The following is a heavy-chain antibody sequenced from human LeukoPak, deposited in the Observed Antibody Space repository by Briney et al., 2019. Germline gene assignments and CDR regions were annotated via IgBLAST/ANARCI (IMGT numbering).Heavy chain of an antibody. CDR1: GYTFTGYY. D-gene: IGHD6-13*01. CDR2: INPNSGGT. Sequence: ASVKVSCKASGYTFTGYYMLWVRQAPGQGLEWMGWINPNSGGTNYAQKFQGRVTMTRDTSISTAYMELSRLRSDDTAVYYCAREAAAAGLSFDYWGQGTLVTVSS. CDR3: AREAAAAGLSFDY. J-gene: IGHJ4*02. V-gene: IGHV1-2*02.